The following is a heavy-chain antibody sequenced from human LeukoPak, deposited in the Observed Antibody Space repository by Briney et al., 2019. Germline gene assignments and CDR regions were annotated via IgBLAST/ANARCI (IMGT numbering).Heavy chain of an antibody. Sequence: GGSLRLSCAASGFTFGDYAMSWVRQAPGKGLEWVGFIRSKAYGGTTEYAASVKGRFTISRDDSKSIAYLQMNSLKTEDTAVYYCTSRTLRYFDWLLYDYWGQGTLVTVSS. CDR1: GFTFGDYA. J-gene: IGHJ4*02. CDR2: IRSKAYGGTT. D-gene: IGHD3-9*01. CDR3: TSRTLRYFDWLLYDY. V-gene: IGHV3-49*04.